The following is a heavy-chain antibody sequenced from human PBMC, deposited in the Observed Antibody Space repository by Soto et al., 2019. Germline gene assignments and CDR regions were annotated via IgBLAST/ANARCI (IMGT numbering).Heavy chain of an antibody. CDR1: GYTCTSYG. CDR2: INAYNGNT. CDR3: ARDLRDGGIVVVVVATPVFDY. D-gene: IGHD2-15*01. Sequence: QVQLVQSGAEVKKPGASVKVSCKASGYTCTSYGFSWVRQAPGEGLEWMGWINAYNGNTNYAQKLQGRVTMTTDTSTSTAYMELRSLRSDDTAVYYCARDLRDGGIVVVVVATPVFDYWGQGTLVTVSS. J-gene: IGHJ4*02. V-gene: IGHV1-18*01.